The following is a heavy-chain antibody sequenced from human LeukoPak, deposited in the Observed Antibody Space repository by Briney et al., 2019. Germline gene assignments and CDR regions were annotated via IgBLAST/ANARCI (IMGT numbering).Heavy chain of an antibody. CDR2: INHSGST. D-gene: IGHD3-3*01. V-gene: IGHV4-34*01. CDR3: ARTIYYYYMDV. Sequence: KASETLSLTCAAYGGSFSGYYWSWIRQPPGKGLEWIGEINHSGSTNYNPSLKSRVTISVDTSKNQFSLKLSSVTAADTAVYYCARTIYYYYMDVWGKGTTVTVSS. CDR1: GGSFSGYY. J-gene: IGHJ6*03.